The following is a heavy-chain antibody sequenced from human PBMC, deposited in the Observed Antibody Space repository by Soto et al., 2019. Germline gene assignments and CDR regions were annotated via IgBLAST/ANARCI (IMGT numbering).Heavy chain of an antibody. J-gene: IGHJ4*02. V-gene: IGHV4-34*02. CDR1: GGSFSDYH. Sequence: QVQLQHWGAGLLKPSETLSLTCAVYGGSFSDYHWSWIRQSPGKGLEWIGEINHRGRTNFNPSLKSRLTISVDTSKNQFSLKVNSVTAADTAVYYCASREVGAASQKIDYWGRGTPVTVSS. CDR3: ASREVGAASQKIDY. D-gene: IGHD3-16*01. CDR2: INHRGRT.